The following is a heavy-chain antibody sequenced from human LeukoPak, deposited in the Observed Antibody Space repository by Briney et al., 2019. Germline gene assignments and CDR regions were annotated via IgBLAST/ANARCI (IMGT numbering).Heavy chain of an antibody. CDR2: IYSGGST. CDR3: ARHRWGAAAGTSWFDP. J-gene: IGHJ5*02. CDR1: GFTVSSNY. V-gene: IGHV3-53*01. Sequence: GGSLRLSCAASGFTVSSNYMSWVRQAPGKGLEWVSVIYSGGSTYYADSVKGRFTISRDNSKNTLYLQMNSLRAEDTAVYYCARHRWGAAAGTSWFDPWGQGTLVTVSS. D-gene: IGHD6-13*01.